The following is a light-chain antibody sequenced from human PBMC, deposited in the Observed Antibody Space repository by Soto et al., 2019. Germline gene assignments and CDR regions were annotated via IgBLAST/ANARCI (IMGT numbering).Light chain of an antibody. CDR1: ENIGKY. CDR2: GAS. CDR3: QQSFSTHALT. V-gene: IGKV1-39*01. Sequence: DIQMTQSLSSLSASVGERVTITCRASENIGKYLNWYQQKQGKAPKIVIYGASSLQSGVPSRFSGSGSGTDFTLTISSLQPEDFAIYYCQQSFSTHALTFGGGTKVDIK. J-gene: IGKJ4*01.